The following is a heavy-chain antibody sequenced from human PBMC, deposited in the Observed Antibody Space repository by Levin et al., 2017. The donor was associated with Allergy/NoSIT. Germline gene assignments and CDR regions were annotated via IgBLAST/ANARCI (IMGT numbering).Heavy chain of an antibody. Sequence: GGSLRLSCAASGFTFSSFGMHWVRQAPGKGLEWVALIWFDGSNKYYADSVKGRFTISRDNSKNALYLQVSGLRAEDTAVYYCATDRCREGDCYFDYWGQGTLVTVSS. J-gene: IGHJ4*02. CDR3: ATDRCREGDCYFDY. D-gene: IGHD2-21*02. V-gene: IGHV3-30*02. CDR1: GFTFSSFG. CDR2: IWFDGSNK.